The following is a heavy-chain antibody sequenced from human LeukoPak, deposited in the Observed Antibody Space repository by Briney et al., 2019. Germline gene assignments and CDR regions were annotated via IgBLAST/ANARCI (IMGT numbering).Heavy chain of an antibody. J-gene: IGHJ4*02. V-gene: IGHV3-21*01. Sequence: GGSLRLSCAASGFTFSSYSMSWVRQAPGKGVEWVSSISSSSSYIYYADSVKGRFTISRDNAKNSLYLRMNSLRAEDTAVYYCARDMIVGANPFDYWGQGTLVTVSS. CDR2: ISSSSSYI. CDR3: ARDMIVGANPFDY. CDR1: GFTFSSYS. D-gene: IGHD1-26*01.